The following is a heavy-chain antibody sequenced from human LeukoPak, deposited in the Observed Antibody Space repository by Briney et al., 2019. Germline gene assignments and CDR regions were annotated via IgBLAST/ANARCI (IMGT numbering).Heavy chain of an antibody. CDR3: ARAKAGSSTDY. V-gene: IGHV1-18*01. D-gene: IGHD6-6*01. Sequence: GASVKVSCKASGYSFTSYGISWVRKAPGQGLEWMVWISAYNGNTNYAQKLQGRVTMTTDTSTSTAYMELRSLRSDDTAVYYCARAKAGSSTDYWGQGTLVTVSS. CDR1: GYSFTSYG. J-gene: IGHJ4*02. CDR2: ISAYNGNT.